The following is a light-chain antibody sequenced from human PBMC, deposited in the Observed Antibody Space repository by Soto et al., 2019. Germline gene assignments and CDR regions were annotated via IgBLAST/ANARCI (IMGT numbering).Light chain of an antibody. CDR2: DVD. V-gene: IGLV2-14*01. Sequence: QSALTQPASVSGSPGQSITISCTGTSSDVGGYNYVSWYRQDPGKAPKLMIYDVDKRPSGLSNRFSGSKSGNTASLTISGLQAEDEADYYCTSFTSSRTWVFGGGTKLTVL. J-gene: IGLJ3*02. CDR1: SSDVGGYNY. CDR3: TSFTSSRTWV.